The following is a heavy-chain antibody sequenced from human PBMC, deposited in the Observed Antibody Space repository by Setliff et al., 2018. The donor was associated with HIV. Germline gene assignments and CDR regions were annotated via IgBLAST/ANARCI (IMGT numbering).Heavy chain of an antibody. CDR2: IYNSGST. V-gene: IGHV4-61*01. J-gene: IGHJ4*02. D-gene: IGHD3-10*01. Sequence: PSETLSLTCTVSAGTVSGGSVSRGRYYWSWIRQPPGKGLEWIGFIYNSGSTSYNPSLKSRVTISADTSKNQFSLKLSSMTAADTAVYYCARGRSLRFGELWGAYFDYWGQGTLVTVSS. CDR1: GGSVSRGRYY. CDR3: ARGRSLRFGELWGAYFDY.